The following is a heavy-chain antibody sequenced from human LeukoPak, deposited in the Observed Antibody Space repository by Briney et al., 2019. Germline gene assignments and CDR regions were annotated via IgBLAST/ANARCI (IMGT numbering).Heavy chain of an antibody. V-gene: IGHV3-48*01. D-gene: IGHD2-21*02. Sequence: PGGSLRLSCAASGFTFSSYSMNWVRQAPGKGLEWVSYISSSSSTIYYADSVKGRFTISRDNAKNSLYPQMNSLRAEDTAVYYCAKAGVTGRYYYYMDVWGKGTTVTISS. J-gene: IGHJ6*03. CDR3: AKAGVTGRYYYYMDV. CDR1: GFTFSSYS. CDR2: ISSSSSTI.